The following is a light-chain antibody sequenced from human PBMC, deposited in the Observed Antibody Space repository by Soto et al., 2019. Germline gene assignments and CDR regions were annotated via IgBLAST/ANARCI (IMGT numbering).Light chain of an antibody. CDR1: QDISNH. CDR3: QQYDSLPYT. CDR2: DTS. J-gene: IGKJ2*01. V-gene: IGKV1-33*01. Sequence: DIQMTQSPSSLSASVGGRVTITCQASQDISNHLNWYQQKPGKAPSLPIYDTSNLETGVPSTFSGGGSGRDFTLTITSLQPEDFATYYCQQYDSLPYTFGQGTKLDIK.